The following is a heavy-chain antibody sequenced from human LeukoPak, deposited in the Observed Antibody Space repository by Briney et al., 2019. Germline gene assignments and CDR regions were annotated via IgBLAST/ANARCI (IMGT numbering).Heavy chain of an antibody. J-gene: IGHJ6*02. CDR3: AKGGGQEWLRLWHYYYYGMDV. D-gene: IGHD5-12*01. CDR2: ISYDGSNK. CDR1: GFTFSSYG. Sequence: GWSLRLSCAPSGFTFSSYGMHWVRQDPGKGLEWAAVISYDGSNKYYAESAKGRFTISRDNSKNTRYLQINSLGAEDTAVYYCAKGGGQEWLRLWHYYYYGMDVWGQGTTVTVSS. V-gene: IGHV3-30*18.